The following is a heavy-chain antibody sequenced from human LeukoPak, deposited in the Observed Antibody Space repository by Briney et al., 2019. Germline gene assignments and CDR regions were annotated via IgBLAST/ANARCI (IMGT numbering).Heavy chain of an antibody. CDR1: GFTFSSYA. CDR2: ISYDGSNK. D-gene: IGHD2-2*01. CDR3: AREKDIVVVPAAYDFWSGSGLNFDY. Sequence: PGGSLRLSCAASGFTFSSYAMHWVRQAPGKGLEWVAVISYDGSNKYYADSVKGRFTISRDNSKKTLYLRMNSLRAEDTAVYYCAREKDIVVVPAAYDFWSGSGLNFDYWGQGTLVTVSS. V-gene: IGHV3-30-3*01. J-gene: IGHJ4*02.